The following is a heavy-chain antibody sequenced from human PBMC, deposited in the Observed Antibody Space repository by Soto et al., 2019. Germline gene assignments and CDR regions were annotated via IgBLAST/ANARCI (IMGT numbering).Heavy chain of an antibody. D-gene: IGHD1-26*01. CDR1: GYTFNRHG. Sequence: QVHLVQSGGEVKKPGASVKVSCKASGYTFNRHGITWVRQAPGQGLEWMGWIRGYNGDINYEQKFQGRVTLSSDTLTSTVYLELKSLRFGDTAVYYCARVRIVGAREIDFWGQGTLVTVSS. J-gene: IGHJ4*02. CDR2: IRGYNGDI. V-gene: IGHV1-18*04. CDR3: ARVRIVGAREIDF.